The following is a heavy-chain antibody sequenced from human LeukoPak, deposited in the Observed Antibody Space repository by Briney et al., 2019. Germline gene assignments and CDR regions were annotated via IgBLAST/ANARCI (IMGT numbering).Heavy chain of an antibody. CDR2: ISYDGSNK. V-gene: IGHV3-30*18. Sequence: GGSLRLSCEASGFTFSSYGMHWVRQAPGKGLEWVAVISYDGSNKYYADSVKGRFTISGDNSKNTLYLQMNSLRAEDTAVYYCAKSPKKSPTGTTCWGQGTLVTVSS. J-gene: IGHJ4*02. D-gene: IGHD1-7*01. CDR3: AKSPKKSPTGTTC. CDR1: GFTFSSYG.